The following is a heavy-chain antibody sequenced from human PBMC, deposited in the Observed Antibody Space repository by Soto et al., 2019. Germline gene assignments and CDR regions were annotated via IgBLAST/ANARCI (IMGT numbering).Heavy chain of an antibody. V-gene: IGHV3-23*01. CDR3: AKDQVRTPRPEYYFDY. J-gene: IGHJ4*02. D-gene: IGHD2-2*01. CDR2: ISGSGGST. CDR1: GFTVSSYA. Sequence: PVGSLTLSFAASGFTVSSYAMSWVRQAPGKGLEWVSAISGSGGSTYYADSVKGRFTISRDNTKNTLYLQMNSLRAEDTAVYYCAKDQVRTPRPEYYFDYWGQGTLVTVSS.